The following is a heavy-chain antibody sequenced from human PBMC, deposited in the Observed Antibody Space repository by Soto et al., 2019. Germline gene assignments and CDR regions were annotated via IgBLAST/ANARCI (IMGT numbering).Heavy chain of an antibody. CDR1: GYTFISYA. D-gene: IGHD3-9*01. CDR3: ARDFLTRISWGSTTAQYSQYGMEV. CDR2: VSPYNGDT. J-gene: IGHJ6*02. Sequence: ASVKVSCKASGYTFISYALSWVRQAPGQGPERIGRVSPYNGDTKYAQKFQGRVTITADTSTNTAYMDLRSLKSDDTAVYFCARDFLTRISWGSTTAQYSQYGMEVWGQGTTVTVSS. V-gene: IGHV1-18*01.